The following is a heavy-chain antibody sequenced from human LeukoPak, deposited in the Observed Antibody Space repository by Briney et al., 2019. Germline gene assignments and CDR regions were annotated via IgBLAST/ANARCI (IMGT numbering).Heavy chain of an antibody. CDR1: GFTFSSYW. CDR2: INTDGSST. Sequence: PGGSLRLSCAASGFTFSSYWMHWVRQAPGKGLVWVSHINTDGSSTNYADSVKGRFTISRDNAKNTLYLQMNSLRAEDTAVYYCAKRRVLRYFDFDYWGQGTLVTVSS. J-gene: IGHJ4*02. D-gene: IGHD3-9*01. V-gene: IGHV3-74*01. CDR3: AKRRVLRYFDFDY.